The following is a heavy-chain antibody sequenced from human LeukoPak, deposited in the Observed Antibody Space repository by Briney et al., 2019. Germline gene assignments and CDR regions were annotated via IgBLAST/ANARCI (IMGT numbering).Heavy chain of an antibody. J-gene: IGHJ5*02. CDR1: GGSISSSSYY. Sequence: SETLSLTCTVSGGSISSSSYYWSWIRQPPGKGLEWIGEINHSGSTNYNPSLKSRVTISVDTSKNQFSLKLSSVTAADTAVYYCAREMGIAAAGTGWFDPWGQGTLVTVSS. D-gene: IGHD6-13*01. CDR3: AREMGIAAAGTGWFDP. CDR2: INHSGST. V-gene: IGHV4-39*07.